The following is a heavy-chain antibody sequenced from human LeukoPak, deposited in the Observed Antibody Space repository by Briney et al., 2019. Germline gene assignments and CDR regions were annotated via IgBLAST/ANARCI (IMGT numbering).Heavy chain of an antibody. V-gene: IGHV3-43*02. Sequence: GGSLRLSCAASGFSFDDYAMHWIRQPPGKGLEWVSLITGVGATMYHLASVKGRFTISRDNSKNSLYLQMDSLTTEDTALYYCAKDLTAVGSPWFDPWGQGTLVTVSS. J-gene: IGHJ5*02. CDR2: ITGVGATM. CDR3: AKDLTAVGSPWFDP. CDR1: GFSFDDYA. D-gene: IGHD4-11*01.